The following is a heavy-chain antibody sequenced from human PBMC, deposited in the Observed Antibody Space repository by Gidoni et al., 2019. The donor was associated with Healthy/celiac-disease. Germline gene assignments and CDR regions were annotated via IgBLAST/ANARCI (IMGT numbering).Heavy chain of an antibody. CDR3: ARGSRERWLQLRAYAFDI. CDR2: INHSGST. J-gene: IGHJ3*02. CDR1: GGSFSGYY. Sequence: VQLQQWGAGLLTPSEALSLTCAVYGGSFSGYYWSWIRQPPGKGLEWIGEINHSGSTNYNPSLKSRVTISVDTSKNQFSLKLSSVTAADTAVYYGARGSRERWLQLRAYAFDIGGQGTMVTVSS. V-gene: IGHV4-34*01. D-gene: IGHD1-1*01.